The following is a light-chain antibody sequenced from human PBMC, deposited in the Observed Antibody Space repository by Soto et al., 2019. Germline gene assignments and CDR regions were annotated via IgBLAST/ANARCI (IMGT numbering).Light chain of an antibody. J-gene: IGLJ3*02. CDR1: MRDAGAYNL. Sequence: QSALTQPASVSGSARQSITISCSGTMRDAGAYNLVSWYQQHPGTAPKLIIYEVRNRPSGISSRFSGSRSGNTASLTISGLQPEDEGDYYCSAYTARSTLVFGGGTKVTV. V-gene: IGLV2-14*01. CDR3: SAYTARSTLV. CDR2: EVR.